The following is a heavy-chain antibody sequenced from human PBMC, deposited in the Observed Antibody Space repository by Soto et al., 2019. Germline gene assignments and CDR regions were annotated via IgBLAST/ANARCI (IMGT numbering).Heavy chain of an antibody. Sequence: QVQLVQSGAEVKKPGASVKVSCKAPGYTFTSYAISWVRQAPGQGLEGMGWISAYNGKTNYAQKLQGRVTMTTDTPTSTAYRELRSLRSDDTAVYYCARAPLSTFSCFRQGWFDPWGQGTLVTVFS. J-gene: IGHJ5*02. D-gene: IGHD3-10*02. V-gene: IGHV1-18*01. CDR2: ISAYNGKT. CDR3: ARAPLSTFSCFRQGWFDP. CDR1: GYTFTSYA.